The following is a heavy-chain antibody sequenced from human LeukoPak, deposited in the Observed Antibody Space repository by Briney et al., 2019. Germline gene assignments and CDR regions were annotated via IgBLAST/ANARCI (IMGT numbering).Heavy chain of an antibody. V-gene: IGHV4-39*07. D-gene: IGHD2-2*02. Sequence: PSETLSLTCTVSGVSISSSNYFWAWIRHSPGKGLEWIGSIYFRGTISSSPSLKSRVTISIDASKNQFSLKLTSVTAAETAVYYCAREDRYCRSTSCYTWDYWGQGTLVAV. CDR3: AREDRYCRSTSCYTWDY. CDR2: IYFRGTI. J-gene: IGHJ4*02. CDR1: GVSISSSNYF.